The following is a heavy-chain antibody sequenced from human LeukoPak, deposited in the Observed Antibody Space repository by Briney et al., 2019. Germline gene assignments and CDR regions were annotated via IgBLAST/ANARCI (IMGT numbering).Heavy chain of an antibody. V-gene: IGHV3-53*01. D-gene: IGHD4-11*01. CDR3: ARGRVSSSTWYSTYYYYFYMDV. Sequence: GGSLRLSCAASGFTVSSNYMSWVRQAPGKGLEWVSVIYSGGSTYYADSVKGRFTISRDNSKNTLYLQMNSLRAEDTAVYFCARGRVSSSTWYSTYYYYFYMDVWGKGTTVTVSS. CDR2: IYSGGST. CDR1: GFTVSSNY. J-gene: IGHJ6*03.